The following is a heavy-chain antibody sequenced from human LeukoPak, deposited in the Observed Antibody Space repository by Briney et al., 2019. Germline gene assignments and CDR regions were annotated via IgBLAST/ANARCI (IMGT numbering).Heavy chain of an antibody. V-gene: IGHV3-48*04. CDR1: GFTFSSYS. CDR3: ARDKWDIVVVPAAPAHYYYYMDV. CDR2: ISSSSSTI. D-gene: IGHD2-2*01. Sequence: GGSLRLSCAASGFTFSSYSMNWVRQAPGKGLEWVSYISSSSSTIYYADSVKGRFTISRDNAKNSLYLQMNSLRAEDTAVYYCARDKWDIVVVPAAPAHYYYYMDVWGKGTTVTVSS. J-gene: IGHJ6*03.